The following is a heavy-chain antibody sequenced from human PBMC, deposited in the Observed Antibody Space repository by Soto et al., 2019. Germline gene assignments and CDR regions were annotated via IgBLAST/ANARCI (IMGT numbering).Heavy chain of an antibody. V-gene: IGHV4-39*01. CDR3: VIHPIRGESQW. CDR1: GGSISSSDYY. Sequence: QLQLQESGPGLVKPSETLSLTCTVSGGSISSSDYYWGWIRQPPVKGLEWMGSVYYSGTTYYNPSLKGRVTISVDTSKNQFSLQLSSVTAADTAVYYCVIHPIRGESQWWGQGTLVTVSS. CDR2: VYYSGTT. D-gene: IGHD2-21*01. J-gene: IGHJ4*02.